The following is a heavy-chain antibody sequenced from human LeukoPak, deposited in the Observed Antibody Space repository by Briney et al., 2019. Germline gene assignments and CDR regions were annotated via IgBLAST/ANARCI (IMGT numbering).Heavy chain of an antibody. CDR3: ATLGGNYYDSSGYYYYFDY. J-gene: IGHJ4*02. V-gene: IGHV1-24*01. CDR2: FDPEDGET. D-gene: IGHD3-22*01. CDR1: GYTLTELS. Sequence: GASVKLSCKVSGYTLTELSMHWVRQAPGKGLEWMGGFDPEDGETIYAQSLQGRVTMTEDTSTDTAYMELSSLRSEDTAVYYCATLGGNYYDSSGYYYYFDYWGQGTLVTVSS.